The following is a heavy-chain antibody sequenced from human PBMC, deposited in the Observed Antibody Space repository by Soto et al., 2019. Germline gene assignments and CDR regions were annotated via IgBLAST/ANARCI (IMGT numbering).Heavy chain of an antibody. Sequence: ASVKVSCKASGYTFTSYDINWVRQATGQGLEWMGWMNPNSGNTGYAQKFQGRVTMTRNTSISTAYMELSSLRSEDTAVYYCARGGYCSGGSCHGDWYCDIWGRGNLV. CDR1: GYTFTSYD. CDR3: ARGGYCSGGSCHGDWYCDI. J-gene: IGHJ2*01. V-gene: IGHV1-8*01. D-gene: IGHD2-15*01. CDR2: MNPNSGNT.